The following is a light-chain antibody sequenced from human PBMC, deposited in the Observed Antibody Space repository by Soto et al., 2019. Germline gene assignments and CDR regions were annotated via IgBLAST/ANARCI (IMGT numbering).Light chain of an antibody. J-gene: IGKJ5*01. V-gene: IGKV3-15*01. CDR2: GAS. Sequence: EVVMTQSPATLSVSPGERATLSCRASQSVGSNVAWYQQKAGQAPRLLLYGASTRATGIPARFSGSGSGTEFTLTISSLKSEDYAVYYCQQYKSWPPITFGQGTRLEIK. CDR3: QQYKSWPPIT. CDR1: QSVGSN.